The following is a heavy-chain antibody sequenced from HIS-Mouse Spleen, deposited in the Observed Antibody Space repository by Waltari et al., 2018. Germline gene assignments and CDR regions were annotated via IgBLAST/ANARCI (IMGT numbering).Heavy chain of an antibody. V-gene: IGHV4-39*07. CDR1: VGSLRSSSYY. D-gene: IGHD6-13*01. CDR2: IYYSGST. CDR3: AREIPYSSSWYDWYFDL. J-gene: IGHJ2*01. Sequence: QLLLHESGPGRVKPSGTLSLPCPVCVGSLRSSSYYWGWIRQPPGKGLEWIGSIYYSGSTYYNPSLKSRVTISVDTSKNQFSLKLSSVTAADTAVYYCAREIPYSSSWYDWYFDLWGRGTLVTVSS.